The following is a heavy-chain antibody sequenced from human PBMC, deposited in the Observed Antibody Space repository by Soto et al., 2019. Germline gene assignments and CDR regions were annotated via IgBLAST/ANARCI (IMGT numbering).Heavy chain of an antibody. CDR1: GYMFTGYY. J-gene: IGHJ6*02. CDR2: INPKSGGT. V-gene: IGHV1-2*02. D-gene: IGHD5-12*01. Sequence: ASVKVSCKASGYMFTGYYIHWVRQAPGQGLEWMGWINPKSGGTKYAEKLQGRVTMTTDTSTSTAYMELRSLRSDDTAVYYCASGNSGYDDYGMDVWGQGTTVTVSS. CDR3: ASGNSGYDDYGMDV.